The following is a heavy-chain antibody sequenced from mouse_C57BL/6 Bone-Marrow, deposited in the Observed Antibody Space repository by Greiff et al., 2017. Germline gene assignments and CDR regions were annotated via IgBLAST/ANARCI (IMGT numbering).Heavy chain of an antibody. CDR1: GYTFTSYW. CDR3: ARGDLRAWFAY. CDR2: IHPNSGST. Sequence: QVQLQQPGAELVKPGASVKLSCKASGYTFTSYWMHWVKQRPGQGLEWIGMIHPNSGSTNYNEKFKSKATLTVDNSSSTAYMQLSSLTSEDSAVYYCARGDLRAWFAYWGQGRLVTVSA. V-gene: IGHV1-64*01. D-gene: IGHD1-1*01. J-gene: IGHJ3*01.